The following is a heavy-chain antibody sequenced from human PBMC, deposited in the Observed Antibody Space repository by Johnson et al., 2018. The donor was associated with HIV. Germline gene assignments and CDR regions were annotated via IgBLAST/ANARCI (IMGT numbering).Heavy chain of an antibody. J-gene: IGHJ3*02. D-gene: IGHD2-21*01. V-gene: IGHV3-30*04. CDR3: ARDPSCGGDCYPDDAFDI. CDR1: GFTFSSYA. CDR2: ISYDGSNK. Sequence: QVQLVESGGGVVQPGRSMRLSCAASGFTFSSYAMHWVRQAPGKGLEWVAVISYDGSNKYYADSVKGRFTISRDNSKNTLYLQMNSLRAEETAVYYCARDPSCGGDCYPDDAFDIWGQGTMVTVSS.